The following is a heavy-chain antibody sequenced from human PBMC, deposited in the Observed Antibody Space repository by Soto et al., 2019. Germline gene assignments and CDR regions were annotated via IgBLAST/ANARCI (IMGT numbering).Heavy chain of an antibody. Sequence: QPGGSLRLSCAASGFSFSSYSMNWVRQAPGQGLEWISYITSGSTSIYYGDSVKGRFTISRDNAKNSLYLQMSSLRDEDTAVYYCARYCSRAGCYRQIDFWGQGTQVTVSS. J-gene: IGHJ4*02. CDR3: ARYCSRAGCYRQIDF. V-gene: IGHV3-48*02. CDR1: GFSFSSYS. CDR2: ITSGSTSI. D-gene: IGHD2-15*01.